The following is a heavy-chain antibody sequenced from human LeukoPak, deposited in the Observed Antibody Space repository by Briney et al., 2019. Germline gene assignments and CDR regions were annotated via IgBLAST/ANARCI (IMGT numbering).Heavy chain of an antibody. CDR3: ARGPGYCSSTSCWGDNWFDP. Sequence: PGGSLRLSCAASGFTVSSNYMSWVRQAPGKGLEWVSVIYSGGSTYYADSMKGRFTISRDNSKNTLYLQMNSLRAEDTAVYYCARGPGYCSSTSCWGDNWFDPWGQGTLVTVSS. J-gene: IGHJ5*02. D-gene: IGHD2-2*01. CDR2: IYSGGST. V-gene: IGHV3-53*01. CDR1: GFTVSSNY.